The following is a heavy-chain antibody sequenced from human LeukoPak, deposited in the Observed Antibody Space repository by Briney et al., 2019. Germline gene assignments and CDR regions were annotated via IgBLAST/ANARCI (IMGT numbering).Heavy chain of an antibody. CDR1: GGSFSGYY. D-gene: IGHD6-6*01. Sequence: SETLSLTCAVYGGSFSGYYWSWIRQPPGKGLEWIGDINHSGSTNYNPSLKSRVTISVDTSKNQFSLKLSSVTAADTAVYYCARGTGVAARRVGYYYYMDVWGKGTTVTVSS. V-gene: IGHV4-34*01. CDR2: INHSGST. J-gene: IGHJ6*03. CDR3: ARGTGVAARRVGYYYYMDV.